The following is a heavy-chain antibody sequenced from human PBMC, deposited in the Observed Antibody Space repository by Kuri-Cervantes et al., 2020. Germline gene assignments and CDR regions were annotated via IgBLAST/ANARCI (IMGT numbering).Heavy chain of an antibody. J-gene: IGHJ6*03. CDR2: IVVGSGNT. V-gene: IGHV1-58*02. CDR1: GCTLSTNV. Sequence: SVKVSCKASGCTLSTNVISWVRQARGQRLEWIGWIVVGSGNTNYAQKFQERVTITRDMSTSTAYMELSSLRSEDTAVYYCAADGPAITMVRGKDYYYYMDVWGKGTTVTVSS. D-gene: IGHD3-10*01. CDR3: AADGPAITMVRGKDYYYYMDV.